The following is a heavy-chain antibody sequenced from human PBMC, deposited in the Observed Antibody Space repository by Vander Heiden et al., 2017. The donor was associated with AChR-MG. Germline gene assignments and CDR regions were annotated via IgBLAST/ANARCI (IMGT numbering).Heavy chain of an antibody. J-gene: IGHJ5*02. D-gene: IGHD1-7*01. CDR1: GFPFKDAW. Sequence: DVHLVESGGGLVKSGGSLRLPCAVSGFPFKDAWMNWVRQAPGKGLEWIGRIKSNSDGGTTDHAAPVKGRFTISRDDSKNTLYLQMDSLKTEDTGVYYCTTLSLWNYVLETWGQGSLVTVSS. CDR3: TTLSLWNYVLET. CDR2: IKSNSDGGTT. V-gene: IGHV3-15*01.